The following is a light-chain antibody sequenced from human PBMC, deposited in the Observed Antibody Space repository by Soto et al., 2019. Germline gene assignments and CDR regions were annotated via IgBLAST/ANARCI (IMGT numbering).Light chain of an antibody. CDR3: QQYNNWPRE. CDR1: QSVSSN. J-gene: IGKJ1*01. CDR2: GAS. V-gene: IGKV3-15*01. Sequence: EIVMTQSPATLSVSPGERATLSCRASQSVSSNLAWYQQKPGQAPRLLIYGASTRATGIPARFSGSGSGTEFTLTISSLPSEYFAVYYCQQYNNWPREFGQGPRWKSN.